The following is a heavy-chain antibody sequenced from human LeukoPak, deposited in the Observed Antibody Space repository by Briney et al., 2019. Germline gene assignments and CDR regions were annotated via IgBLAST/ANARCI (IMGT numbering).Heavy chain of an antibody. CDR3: AKAVAAAGTLDY. J-gene: IGHJ4*02. Sequence: GGSLRLSCAASGFTFSSYGMHWVRQAPGKGLEWVAFIRYDGSNKYYADSVEGRFTISRDNSKNTLYLQMNSLRAEDTAVYYCAKAVAAAGTLDYWGQGTLVTVSS. D-gene: IGHD6-13*01. V-gene: IGHV3-30*02. CDR1: GFTFSSYG. CDR2: IRYDGSNK.